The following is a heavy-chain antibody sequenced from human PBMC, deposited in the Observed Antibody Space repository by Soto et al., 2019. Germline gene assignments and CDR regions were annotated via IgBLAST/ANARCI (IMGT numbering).Heavy chain of an antibody. CDR1: GFTLDTYG. D-gene: IGHD2-21*01. CDR3: ARDWGSCTPGECYSHGFDL. Sequence: QEQLVESGGGMVQPGGSLRLSCAVSGFTLDTYGMHWVRQAAGQGLEWVAVSWHDGRHLDYADSVMGRFTVFRDDSQNTMFLEMTGLRGDDTAVYYCARDWGSCTPGECYSHGFDLWGHGTLVTVSS. V-gene: IGHV3-33*01. CDR2: SWHDGRHL. J-gene: IGHJ3*01.